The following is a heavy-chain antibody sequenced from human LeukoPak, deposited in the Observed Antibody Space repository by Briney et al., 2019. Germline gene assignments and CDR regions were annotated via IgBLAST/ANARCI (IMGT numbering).Heavy chain of an antibody. V-gene: IGHV4-59*08. J-gene: IGHJ4*02. CDR1: GVSSSSSY. D-gene: IGHD2-21*01. CDR2: IFYTGDS. CDR3: ARHRFASPLDS. Sequence: SETLSLTCTVSGVSSSSSYWSWIRQPPGKGLEWIGYIFYTGDSNHNPSLKSRVSISLDTSKDQISLKLSSVTAADTAVYYCARHRFASPLDSWGQGTLVTVSS.